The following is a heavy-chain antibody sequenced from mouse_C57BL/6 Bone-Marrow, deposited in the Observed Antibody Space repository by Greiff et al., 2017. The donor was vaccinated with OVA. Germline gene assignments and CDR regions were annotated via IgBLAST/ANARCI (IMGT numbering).Heavy chain of an antibody. CDR2: FYPGSGST. CDR1: GYTFTEYS. Sequence: VQLQQSGAELVKPGASVKLSCKASGYTFTEYSIPWVKQRPGQGLEWIGRFYPGSGSTKYNETFKDKAILTADNSSSTVYLQLSRLTSEDSAVYSCARHEDDGCYAMDYWGQGTSVTVSS. D-gene: IGHD2-3*01. CDR3: ARHEDDGCYAMDY. V-gene: IGHV1-62-2*01. J-gene: IGHJ4*01.